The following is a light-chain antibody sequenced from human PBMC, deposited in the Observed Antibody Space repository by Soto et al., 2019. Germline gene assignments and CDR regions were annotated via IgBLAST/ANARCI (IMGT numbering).Light chain of an antibody. Sequence: QSVLTQPASVSGSPGQSITISCTGTSSDVGGYNYVSWYQQHPGKAPKLMIYDVSNRPSGVSNRFSGSKSGNTASLTISGLQAEDEADYYCSSYTSSNTRVLGTGTKVTVL. CDR3: SSYTSSNTRV. J-gene: IGLJ1*01. CDR1: SSDVGGYNY. V-gene: IGLV2-14*01. CDR2: DVS.